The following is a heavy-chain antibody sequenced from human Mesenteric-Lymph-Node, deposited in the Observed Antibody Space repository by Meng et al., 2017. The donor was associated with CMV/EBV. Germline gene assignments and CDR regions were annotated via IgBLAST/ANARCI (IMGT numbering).Heavy chain of an antibody. Sequence: QVPLQQLGAVILKPSENLSLTCAVYCGSFIGYDWSWIRQPPGKGLEWIGEIKHRGNTNYNPSLKSRVTISVDTSKNQFSLKLSSVTAANTAVYYCARHQRWLKSEGGFNYWGQGTLFTVSS. CDR3: ARHQRWLKSEGGFNY. CDR2: IKHRGNT. V-gene: IGHV4-34*01. D-gene: IGHD4-23*01. CDR1: CGSFIGYD. J-gene: IGHJ4*02.